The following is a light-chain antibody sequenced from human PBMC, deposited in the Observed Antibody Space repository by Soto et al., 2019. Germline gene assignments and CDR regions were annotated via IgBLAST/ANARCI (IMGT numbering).Light chain of an antibody. V-gene: IGKV2-30*02. Sequence: EVVMTQSPLSLLVTLGQPASISCSSSQGLVHSDGHTYLNWFHQRPGQSPRRLIYEVSKRDSGGPDGFRGRLSGSDFTLKISRVEAEDVGVFYCMQWTHWQWTFVQGTEVEIK. J-gene: IGKJ1*01. CDR3: MQWTHWQWT. CDR1: QGLVHSDGHTY. CDR2: EVS.